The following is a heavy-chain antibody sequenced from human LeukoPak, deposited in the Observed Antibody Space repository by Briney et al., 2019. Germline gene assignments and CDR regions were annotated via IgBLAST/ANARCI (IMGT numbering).Heavy chain of an antibody. J-gene: IGHJ4*02. Sequence: SETLSLTCTVSGGSISSYYWSWIRQPAGKGLEWIGRIYTSGSTNYNPSLKSRITMSVDTSKNQFSLQLNSVTPEDTAVYYCARGIGYSSGWPTGVFDYWGQGTLVTVSS. CDR2: IYTSGST. D-gene: IGHD6-19*01. CDR1: GGSISSYY. CDR3: ARGIGYSSGWPTGVFDY. V-gene: IGHV4-4*07.